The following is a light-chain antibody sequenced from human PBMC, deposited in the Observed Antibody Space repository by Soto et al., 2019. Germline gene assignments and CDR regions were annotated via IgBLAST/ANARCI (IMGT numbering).Light chain of an antibody. CDR2: EVS. Sequence: QSALTQPPSASGSPGQSVTISCTGTSSDVGAYNYVSWYQQLPGKAPKLIIYEVSKRPSGVPDRFSGSKSGNTASLTVSGLQAEDEADYYCTSYAGTNSFFYVFGPGTKVTDL. V-gene: IGLV2-8*01. CDR1: SSDVGAYNY. CDR3: TSYAGTNSFFYV. J-gene: IGLJ1*01.